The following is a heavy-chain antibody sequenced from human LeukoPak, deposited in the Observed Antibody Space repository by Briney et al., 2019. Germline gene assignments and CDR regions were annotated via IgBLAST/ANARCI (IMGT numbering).Heavy chain of an antibody. CDR2: INAGSGNT. CDR1: GYTFTSYG. D-gene: IGHD6-19*01. CDR3: ARSRGFHSSGWPSNWFDP. V-gene: IGHV1-3*01. J-gene: IGHJ5*02. Sequence: ASVKVSCKASGYTFTSYGISWVRQAPGQGLEWMGWINAGSGNTKYSQKFQGRVTITRDTSASTAYMELSSLRSEDTAVYYCARSRGFHSSGWPSNWFDPWGQGTLVTVSS.